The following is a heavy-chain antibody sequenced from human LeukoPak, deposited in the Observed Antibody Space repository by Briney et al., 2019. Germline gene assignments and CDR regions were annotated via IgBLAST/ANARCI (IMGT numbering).Heavy chain of an antibody. CDR1: GYSISSGYY. CDR2: IYHSGST. CDR3: ARRGPSHTIFGVVRVYYYYYMDV. D-gene: IGHD3-3*01. Sequence: SETLSLTCTVSGYSISSGYYWGWIRQPPGKGLEWIGSIYHSGSTYYNPYLKSRVTISVDTYKNQFYLKLSSVTAADTAVYYCARRGPSHTIFGVVRVYYYYYMDVWGKGTTVTVSS. J-gene: IGHJ6*03. V-gene: IGHV4-38-2*02.